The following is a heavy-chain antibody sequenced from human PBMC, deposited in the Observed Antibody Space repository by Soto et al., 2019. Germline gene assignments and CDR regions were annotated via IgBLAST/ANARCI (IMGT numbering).Heavy chain of an antibody. Sequence: QVQLQESGPGLVKPSETLSLTCTVSGDSISRYYWSWIRLSPGKGLEWIGYIYYSGETNYNPSVKIRVTISVDRTKNQFSLKLSSVTAADTSVYYCARDQGGDFLKWSGMDVWGQGTTVTVSS. J-gene: IGHJ6*02. CDR3: ARDQGGDFLKWSGMDV. CDR2: IYYSGET. CDR1: GDSISRYY. V-gene: IGHV4-59*01. D-gene: IGHD2-8*01.